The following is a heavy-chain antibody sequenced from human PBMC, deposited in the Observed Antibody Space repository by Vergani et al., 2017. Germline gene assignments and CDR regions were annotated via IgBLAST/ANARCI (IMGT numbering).Heavy chain of an antibody. CDR2: IIPIFGTA. CDR3: AREYYDYVWGSYRPVGYFDY. Sequence: QVQLVQSGAEVKKPGSSVMVSCKASGGTFSSYAISWVRQAPGQGLEWMGGIIPIFGTANYAQKFQGRVTITADESTSTAYMELSSLRSEDTAVYYCAREYYDYVWGSYRPVGYFDYWGQGTLVTVSS. V-gene: IGHV1-69*01. J-gene: IGHJ4*02. D-gene: IGHD3-16*02. CDR1: GGTFSSYA.